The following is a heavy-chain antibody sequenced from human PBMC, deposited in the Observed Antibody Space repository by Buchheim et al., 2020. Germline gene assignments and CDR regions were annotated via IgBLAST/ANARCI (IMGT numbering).Heavy chain of an antibody. Sequence: QLQLQESGPGLVKPSETLSLTCTVSGGSISSSSYYWGWIRQPPGKGLEWIGSIYYSGSTYYNPSLKSRVTISVDTSKNQFSLKLSSVTAADTAVYYCARQETGYQIYYYYYGMDVWGQGTT. CDR2: IYYSGST. D-gene: IGHD5-12*01. CDR1: GGSISSSSYY. CDR3: ARQETGYQIYYYYYGMDV. J-gene: IGHJ6*02. V-gene: IGHV4-39*01.